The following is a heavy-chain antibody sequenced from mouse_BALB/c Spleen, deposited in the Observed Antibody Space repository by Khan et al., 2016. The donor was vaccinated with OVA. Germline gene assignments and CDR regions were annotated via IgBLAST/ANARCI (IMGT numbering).Heavy chain of an antibody. J-gene: IGHJ1*01. CDR1: GFIFSSYD. CDR3: VSLEVVLLRLHWYVGV. D-gene: IGHD1-1*01. V-gene: IGHV5-6*01. CDR2: ISAGDTYT. Sequence: EVELVESGGDLVKPGGSLKLSCAASGFIFSSYDMSWVRQTPDKRLEWVATISAGDTYTYYPDSVKGRFTISSDNAKSTLYLHMSSLKSDDTAMYYCVSLEVVLLRLHWYVGVWGAGTTVTVSS.